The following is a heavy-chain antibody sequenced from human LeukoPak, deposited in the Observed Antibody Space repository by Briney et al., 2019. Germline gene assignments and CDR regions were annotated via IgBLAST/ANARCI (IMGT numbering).Heavy chain of an antibody. CDR3: AKDLSTSWYYFDY. CDR2: INSDGSST. V-gene: IGHV3-74*01. D-gene: IGHD6-13*01. Sequence: PGGSLRLSCAASGFTFSTYWMHWVCQAPGKGLVWVSRINSDGSSTNYADSVEGRFTISRDNAKNTLYLQMNSLRAEDTAVYYCAKDLSTSWYYFDYWGQGTLVTVSS. CDR1: GFTFSTYW. J-gene: IGHJ4*02.